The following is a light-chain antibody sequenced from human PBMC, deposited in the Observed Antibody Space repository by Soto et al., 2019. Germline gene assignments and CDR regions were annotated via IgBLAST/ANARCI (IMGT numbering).Light chain of an antibody. CDR1: SSNIGGNS. V-gene: IGLV1-51*01. Sequence: QSVLTQPPSVSAAPGQKVTISCSGSSSNIGGNSVSWYQQLPGTAPKLLIYDDNKRPSGIPDRFSGSKSGTSATLGITGFQTGDEADYYCSSYAGSNKSVFGTGTKVTVL. CDR2: DDN. J-gene: IGLJ1*01. CDR3: SSYAGSNKSV.